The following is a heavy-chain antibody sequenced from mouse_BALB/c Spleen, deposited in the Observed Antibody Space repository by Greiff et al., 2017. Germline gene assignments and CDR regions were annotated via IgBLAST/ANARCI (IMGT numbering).Heavy chain of an antibody. D-gene: IGHD2-10*01. CDR2: INPSTGYT. J-gene: IGHJ4*01. V-gene: IGHV1-7*01. CDR3: AAYYGLYYYAMDY. CDR1: GYTFTSYW. Sequence: QVQLQQSGAELAKPGASVKMSCKASGYTFTSYWMHWVKQRPGQGLEWIGYINPSTGYTEYNQKFKDKATLTADKSSSTAYMQLSSLTSEDSAVYYCAAYYGLYYYAMDYWGQGTSVTVSS.